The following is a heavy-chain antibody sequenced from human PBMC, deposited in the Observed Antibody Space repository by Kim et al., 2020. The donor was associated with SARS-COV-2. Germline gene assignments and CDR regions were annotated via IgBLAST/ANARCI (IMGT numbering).Heavy chain of an antibody. J-gene: IGHJ6*02. CDR2: ISPNNGAT. CDR3: ARGSDYHALDV. CDR1: GYPFSGFY. V-gene: IGHV1-2*02. Sequence: ASVKVSCKTSGYPFSGFYIHWVRQAPGQGLEWMGWISPNNGATKSAEASQGRVTMTRDTSINTTYLELSRLKSDDTAIYFCARGSDYHALDVWGQGTTVTVSS.